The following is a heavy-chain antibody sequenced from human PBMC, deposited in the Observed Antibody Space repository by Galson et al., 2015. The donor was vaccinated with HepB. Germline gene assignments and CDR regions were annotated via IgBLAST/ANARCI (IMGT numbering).Heavy chain of an antibody. Sequence: SVKVSCKASGYTFTSDGIPWVRQAPGQGLEWMGWISVYSGYTNYAQKFQGRVTLTTDTSTSTAYMEVTNLRFDDTAVYFCARVGGDSVVSNWFDPWGQGTLVTV. CDR1: GYTFTSDG. D-gene: IGHD3-10*01. CDR3: ARVGGDSVVSNWFDP. J-gene: IGHJ5*02. V-gene: IGHV1-18*04. CDR2: ISVYSGYT.